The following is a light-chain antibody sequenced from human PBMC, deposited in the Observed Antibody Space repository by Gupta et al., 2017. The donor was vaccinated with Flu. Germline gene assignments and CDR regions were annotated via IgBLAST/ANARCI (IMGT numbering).Light chain of an antibody. J-gene: IGLJ1*01. CDR3: LIWHNSAYV. Sequence: QAVLPQPSSLSASPGTSASLTCTLRSDIDVGTYRIYWYQQKPGSPPQYLLKYKSDSDKQLGSGVPSRFSGSKDASANAGLLVISGLQSEDEADYYCLIWHNSAYVFGSGTKVTVL. V-gene: IGLV5-45*03. CDR1: SDIDVGTYR. CDR2: YKSDSDK.